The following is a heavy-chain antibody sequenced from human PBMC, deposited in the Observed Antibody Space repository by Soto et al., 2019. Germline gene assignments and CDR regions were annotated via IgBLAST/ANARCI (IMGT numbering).Heavy chain of an antibody. D-gene: IGHD5-12*01. V-gene: IGHV1-69*01. CDR2: IIPIFGTA. CDR3: ARGVWLQFDYYYGMDV. J-gene: IGHJ6*02. Sequence: QVQLVQSGAEVKKPGSSVKVSCKASGGTFSSYAISWVRQAPGQGLEWMGGIIPIFGTANYAQKFQGRVTITADESTSIAYMELSSLRSEDTAVYYCARGVWLQFDYYYGMDVWGQGTTVTVSS. CDR1: GGTFSSYA.